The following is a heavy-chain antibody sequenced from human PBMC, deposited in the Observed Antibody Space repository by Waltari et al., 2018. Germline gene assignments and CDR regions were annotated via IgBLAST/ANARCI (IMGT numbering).Heavy chain of an antibody. Sequence: QLQLQESGSGLVKPSQTLSLTCAVSGGSISSGGYSWSWIRQPPGKGLEWIGYIYPSGSTYYNPSLRSRVTISVDRSKNQFSLKLSSVTAADTAVYYCARGGYCSSTSCPYWYFDLWGRGTLVTVSS. CDR3: ARGGYCSSTSCPYWYFDL. D-gene: IGHD2-2*01. CDR2: IYPSGST. V-gene: IGHV4-30-2*01. J-gene: IGHJ2*01. CDR1: GGSISSGGYS.